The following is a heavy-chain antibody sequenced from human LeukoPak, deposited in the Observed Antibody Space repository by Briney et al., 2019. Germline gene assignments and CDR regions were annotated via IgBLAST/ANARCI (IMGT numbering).Heavy chain of an antibody. J-gene: IGHJ4*02. CDR1: SGSIRSYY. CDR3: ASQVHWAAALDS. D-gene: IGHD6-13*01. V-gene: IGHV4-59*08. Sequence: SETLSLTCNVSSGSIRSYYWSWLRQPPGRGVEWVGYIFHTGTATYNTSLKRRFTISVEKSKNQFSLKVTSVTAADTAVYYCASQVHWAAALDSWGQGTLVSVSS. CDR2: IFHTGTA.